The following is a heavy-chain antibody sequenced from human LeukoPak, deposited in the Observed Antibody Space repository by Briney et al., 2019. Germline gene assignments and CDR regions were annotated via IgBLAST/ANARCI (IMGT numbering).Heavy chain of an antibody. Sequence: GGSLRLSCAAFGFTFRNYAIHWVRQAPGKGLEWVGFIWYDGSNNYHADSVKGRFTISRDNSKNTVYLQMNSLSAEDTAVYYCAKDKGLISGKYYFDYWGQGALVTVPS. V-gene: IGHV3-30*02. CDR2: IWYDGSNN. CDR3: AKDKGLISGKYYFDY. D-gene: IGHD1-26*01. CDR1: GFTFRNYA. J-gene: IGHJ4*02.